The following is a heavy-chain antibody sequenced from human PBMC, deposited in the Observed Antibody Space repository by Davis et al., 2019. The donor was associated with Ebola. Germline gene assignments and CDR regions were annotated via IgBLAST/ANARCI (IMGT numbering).Heavy chain of an antibody. CDR2: INAGNGDT. V-gene: IGHV1-3*01. J-gene: IGHJ3*02. CDR1: GYIFTSYA. D-gene: IGHD3-22*01. CDR3: ARDPDTSAPPDAFDI. Sequence: AASVKVSCKASGYIFTSYAMHWVRQAPGQRLEWMGWINAGNGDTKYSQKFRDRVTITRDTSASTSYMELSSLRSEDTAMYYCARDPDTSAPPDAFDIWGHGTMVTVSS.